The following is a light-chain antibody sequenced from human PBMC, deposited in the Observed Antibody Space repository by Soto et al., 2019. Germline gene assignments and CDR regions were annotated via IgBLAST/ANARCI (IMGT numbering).Light chain of an antibody. CDR3: QSYDSSLSGFV. J-gene: IGLJ2*01. Sequence: QSVLTQPTSVSGAPGQRVTISCTGSSSNIGAGYDVHWYQQLPGTAPKLLIYGNSNRPSGVPDRFSGSKSGTSASLAITGLQAEDGADYYCQSYDSSLSGFVFGGGTKLTVL. CDR1: SSNIGAGYD. CDR2: GNS. V-gene: IGLV1-40*01.